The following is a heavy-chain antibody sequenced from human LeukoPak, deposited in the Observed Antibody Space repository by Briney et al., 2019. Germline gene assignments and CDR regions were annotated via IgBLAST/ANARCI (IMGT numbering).Heavy chain of an antibody. V-gene: IGHV3-23*01. CDR2: ISGSGGST. CDR3: AKSDIVVVPAALSDY. D-gene: IGHD2-2*01. Sequence: GGSLRLSCAASGFTFSSYAMSWVRQAPGKGREWVSAISGSGGSTYYADSVKGRFTISRDNSKNTLYLQMNSLRAEDTAVYYCAKSDIVVVPAALSDYWGQGTLVTVSS. J-gene: IGHJ4*02. CDR1: GFTFSSYA.